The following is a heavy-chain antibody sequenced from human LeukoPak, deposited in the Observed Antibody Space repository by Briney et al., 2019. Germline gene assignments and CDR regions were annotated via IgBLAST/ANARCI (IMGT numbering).Heavy chain of an antibody. J-gene: IGHJ3*02. V-gene: IGHV7-4-1*02. CDR2: INTNTGNP. Sequence: GASVKVSCKASGYTFTTYAMNWVRQAPGQGLERMGWINTNTGNPTYAQGFTGRFVFSLDTSVSTSYLQISSLKAEDTAVYYCARDLVSGTEPDAFDIWGQGTMVTVSS. CDR1: GYTFTTYA. CDR3: ARDLVSGTEPDAFDI. D-gene: IGHD1-14*01.